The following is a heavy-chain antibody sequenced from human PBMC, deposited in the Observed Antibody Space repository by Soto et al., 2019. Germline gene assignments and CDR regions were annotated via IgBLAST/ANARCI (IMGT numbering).Heavy chain of an antibody. Sequence: EVQVLESGGGLVQPGGSLRLSCTASGFTFSNCAMTWVRQAPGKGLEWVAAISASGGSTFYADSMRGRLTISRDNSKHTLDLRRNNLRAEVTAVYYCAKGASTTVIAPLDYWGQGTLVTVSS. D-gene: IGHD4-17*01. CDR1: GFTFSNCA. V-gene: IGHV3-23*01. CDR3: AKGASTTVIAPLDY. CDR2: ISASGGST. J-gene: IGHJ4*02.